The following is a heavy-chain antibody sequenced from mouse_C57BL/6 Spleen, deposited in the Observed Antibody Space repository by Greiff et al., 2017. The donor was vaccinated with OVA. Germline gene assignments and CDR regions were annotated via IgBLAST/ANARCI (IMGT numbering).Heavy chain of an antibody. CDR3: AREILNDY. Sequence: EVQVVESGGGLVKPGGSLKLSCAASGFTFSSYAMSWVRQTPEKRLEWVATISDGGSYTYYPDNVKGRFTISRDNAKNNLYLQMSHLKSEDTAMYYCAREILNDYWGQGTTLTVSS. CDR2: ISDGGSYT. V-gene: IGHV5-4*01. D-gene: IGHD1-3*01. CDR1: GFTFSSYA. J-gene: IGHJ2*01.